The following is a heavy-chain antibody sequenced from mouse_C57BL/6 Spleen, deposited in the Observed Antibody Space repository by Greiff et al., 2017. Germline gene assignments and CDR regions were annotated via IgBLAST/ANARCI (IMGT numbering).Heavy chain of an antibody. D-gene: IGHD2-2*01. J-gene: IGHJ2*01. Sequence: VQLQQPGTELVKPGASVKLSCKASGYTFTSYWMHWVKQRPGQGLEWIGNINPSNGGTNYNEKFKSKATLTVDKSSSTAFMQRSSLTSEDSAVYYCARMVGTGHFDYWGQGTTLTVSS. CDR2: INPSNGGT. CDR3: ARMVGTGHFDY. CDR1: GYTFTSYW. V-gene: IGHV1-53*01.